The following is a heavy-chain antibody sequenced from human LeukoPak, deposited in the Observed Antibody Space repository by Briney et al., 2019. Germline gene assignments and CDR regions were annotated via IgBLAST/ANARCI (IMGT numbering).Heavy chain of an antibody. CDR1: GFTVSGTH. V-gene: IGHV3-53*01. CDR3: ARDQATSGGGLDS. Sequence: GGSLRLSCAASGFTVSGTHMSWVRQAPGKGLEWVSAIYTGGTTYYSDSAEGRFTISRDKSKNTLYLQMDSLRVEDTAVYYRARDQATSGGGLDSWGQGTLVTVSS. D-gene: IGHD3-16*01. J-gene: IGHJ4*02. CDR2: IYTGGTT.